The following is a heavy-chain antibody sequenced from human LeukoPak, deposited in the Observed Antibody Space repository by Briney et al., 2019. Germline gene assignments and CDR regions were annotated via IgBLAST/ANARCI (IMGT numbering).Heavy chain of an antibody. CDR1: GYTFTGYY. J-gene: IGHJ5*02. Sequence: ASVKVSCKASGYTFTGYYMHWVRQAPGQGLEWMGWINLNSGGTNYAQKFQGRVTMTRDTSISTAYMELSSLRSDDTAVYYCARPSGGSGRWGDNWFDPWGQGTLVTVSS. CDR2: INLNSGGT. D-gene: IGHD3-10*01. CDR3: ARPSGGSGRWGDNWFDP. V-gene: IGHV1-2*02.